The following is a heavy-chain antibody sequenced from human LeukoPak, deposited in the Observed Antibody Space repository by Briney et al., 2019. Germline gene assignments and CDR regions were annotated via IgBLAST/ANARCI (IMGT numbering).Heavy chain of an antibody. D-gene: IGHD6-13*01. CDR2: SGSTAGSI. V-gene: IGHV3-48*03. CDR1: GFTFSSYE. J-gene: IGHJ4*02. Sequence: GGSLRLSCVASGFTFSSYEMNWVRQAPGKGLEWVSHSGSTAGSIYYADSVKGRFTLSRDNAKNSLYLQMNSLRAEDTAMYYCARDSAGNDYWGQGTLVTVSS. CDR3: ARDSAGNDY.